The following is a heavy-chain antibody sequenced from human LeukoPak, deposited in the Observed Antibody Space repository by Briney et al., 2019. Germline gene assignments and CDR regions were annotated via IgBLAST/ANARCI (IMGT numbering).Heavy chain of an antibody. CDR2: ISNRGSTI. J-gene: IGHJ4*02. Sequence: GGSLRLSCAASGFTFSSYEMNWVRQAPGKGLEWVSYISNRGSTIYYADSVKGRFTISRDNAKNSLYLQMNSLRAEDTAVYYRARDEYSGTGFDYWGQGTLVTVSS. D-gene: IGHD1-26*01. V-gene: IGHV3-48*03. CDR1: GFTFSSYE. CDR3: ARDEYSGTGFDY.